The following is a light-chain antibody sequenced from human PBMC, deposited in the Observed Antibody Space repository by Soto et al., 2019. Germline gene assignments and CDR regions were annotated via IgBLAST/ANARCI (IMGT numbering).Light chain of an antibody. J-gene: IGLJ2*01. Sequence: QSALTQPASVSGSPGQSITISCTGTSSDVGGYNYVSWYQQHPGKAPKLMIYDGRNRPSGVSNRFSGSKSGNTASLTISGLQAEDEADYYCSSYTSSSTLVVFGGGTQLTVL. CDR3: SSYTSSSTLVV. V-gene: IGLV2-14*01. CDR2: DGR. CDR1: SSDVGGYNY.